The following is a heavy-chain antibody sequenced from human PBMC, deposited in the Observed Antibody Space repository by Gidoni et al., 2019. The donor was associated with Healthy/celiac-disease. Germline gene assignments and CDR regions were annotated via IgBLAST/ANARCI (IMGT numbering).Heavy chain of an antibody. V-gene: IGHV4-31*03. CDR2: IYYSGST. CDR3: ARDGYYDRLSLFDI. D-gene: IGHD3-22*01. Sequence: QVQLQESGPGLVKPSQTLSLPCTVSGGSISSGGYYWSWIRPHPGKGLEWIGYIYYSGSTYYNPSLKSRVTISVDTSKNQFSLKLSSVTAADTAVYYCARDGYYDRLSLFDIWGQGTMVTVAS. CDR1: GGSISSGGYY. J-gene: IGHJ3*02.